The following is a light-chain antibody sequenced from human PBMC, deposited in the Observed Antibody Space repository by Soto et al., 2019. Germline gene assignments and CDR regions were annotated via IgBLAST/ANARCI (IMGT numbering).Light chain of an antibody. J-gene: IGLJ1*01. V-gene: IGLV1-47*01. CDR1: SSNIGSNY. Sequence: QSVLTQPPPASGTPGQRVTISCSGSSSNIGSNYVYWYQQLPGTAPKLLIYRNNQRPSGVPDRFSGSKSGTSASLAISWLRSEDEADYYCAAWDDSLSGRYGFGTGTKVTVL. CDR3: AAWDDSLSGRYG. CDR2: RNN.